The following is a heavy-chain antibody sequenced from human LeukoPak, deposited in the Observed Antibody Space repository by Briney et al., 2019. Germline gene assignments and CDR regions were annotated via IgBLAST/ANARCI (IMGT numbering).Heavy chain of an antibody. V-gene: IGHV3-23*01. D-gene: IGHD3-10*01. Sequence: GGSLRLSCAASGFTFSSYEMNWVRQAPGKGPEWVSRISGSGDTTNYADSVKGRFTISRDKSRNTVYLQMDSLRADDTAVYYCARGRNFGSGSYVFDYWGQGTLVTVSS. CDR2: ISGSGDTT. J-gene: IGHJ4*02. CDR1: GFTFSSYE. CDR3: ARGRNFGSGSYVFDY.